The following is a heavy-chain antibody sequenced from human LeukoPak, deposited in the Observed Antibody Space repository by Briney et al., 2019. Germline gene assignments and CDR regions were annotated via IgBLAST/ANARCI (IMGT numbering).Heavy chain of an antibody. CDR1: GFTFSSYS. CDR2: ISSSSSTI. V-gene: IGHV3-48*01. Sequence: TGGSLRLSCAASGFTFSSYSMNWVRQAPGKGLEWVSYISSSSSTIYYADSVKGRSTISRDNAKNSLYLQMNSLRAEDTAVYYCARDRTTTVPVYYGMDVWGQGTTVTVS. D-gene: IGHD4-11*01. J-gene: IGHJ6*02. CDR3: ARDRTTTVPVYYGMDV.